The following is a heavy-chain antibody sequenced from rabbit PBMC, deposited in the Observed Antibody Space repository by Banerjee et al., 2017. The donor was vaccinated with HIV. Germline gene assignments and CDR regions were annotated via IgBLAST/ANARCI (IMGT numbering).Heavy chain of an antibody. Sequence: QEPLKETGGGLVTPGGSLTLTCTGSGLSFSSSYWICWVRQAPGKGLEWIACIDTSSGRIWYATWAKGRFTISKTSSTTVTLQMTGLTAADTATYLCARRNGAFNLWGPGTLV. CDR2: IDTSSGRI. J-gene: IGHJ4*01. V-gene: IGHV1S45*01. CDR3: ARRNGAFNL. CDR1: GLSFSSSYW.